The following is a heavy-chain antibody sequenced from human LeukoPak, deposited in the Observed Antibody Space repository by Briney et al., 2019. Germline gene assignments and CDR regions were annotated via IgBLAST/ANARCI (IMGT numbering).Heavy chain of an antibody. CDR1: GYTFTSYY. CDR2: INLSAGST. D-gene: IGHD2-8*01. CDR3: ARLGVPSSDAFDI. Sequence: ASVKVSCKASGYTFTSYYIHWVRQAPGQGLAWMGIINLSAGSTSYAQKFQGRLTMTTDTSTSTAYMELRSLRSDDTAVYYCARLGVPSSDAFDIWGQGTMVTVSS. V-gene: IGHV1-46*01. J-gene: IGHJ3*02.